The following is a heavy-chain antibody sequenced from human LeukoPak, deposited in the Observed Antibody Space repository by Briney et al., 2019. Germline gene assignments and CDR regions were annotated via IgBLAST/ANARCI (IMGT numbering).Heavy chain of an antibody. CDR1: GFTFSSYA. CDR3: AKDKYYGSGSYYEGYYYYYMDV. CDR2: IRGSGGST. Sequence: GGSLRLSCAASGFTFSSYAMSWVRQAPGKGLEWVPAIRGSGGSTYYADSVKGRFTISRDNSKNTLYLQMNSLRAEDTAVYYCAKDKYYGSGSYYEGYYYYYMDVWGKGTTVTVSS. D-gene: IGHD3-10*01. J-gene: IGHJ6*03. V-gene: IGHV3-23*01.